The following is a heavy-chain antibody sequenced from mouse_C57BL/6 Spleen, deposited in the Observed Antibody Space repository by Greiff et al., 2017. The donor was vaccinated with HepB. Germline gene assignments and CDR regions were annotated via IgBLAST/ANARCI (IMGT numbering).Heavy chain of an antibody. D-gene: IGHD1-1*01. J-gene: IGHJ3*01. CDR1: GYTFTDYN. CDR3: ARSDYYGSIYSFFAY. Sequence: EVQLQQSGPELVKPGASVKIPCKASGYTFTDYNMDWVKQSHGKSLEWIGDINPNNGGTIYNQKFKGKATLTVDKSSSTDYMELRSLTSEDTAVYYCARSDYYGSIYSFFAYWGQGTLVTVSA. CDR2: INPNNGGT. V-gene: IGHV1-18*01.